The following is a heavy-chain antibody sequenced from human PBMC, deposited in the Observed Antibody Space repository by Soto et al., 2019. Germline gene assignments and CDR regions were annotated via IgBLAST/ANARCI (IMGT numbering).Heavy chain of an antibody. CDR2: IRSKANSYAT. V-gene: IGHV3-73*01. Sequence: PGGSLRLSCAASGFTFSGSAMHWVRQASGKGLEWVGRIRSKANSYATAYAASVKGRFTISRDDSKNTAYLQMNSLKTEDTAVYYCTRLASYVSSSSDWFDPWGQGTLVTVSS. CDR1: GFTFSGSA. D-gene: IGHD6-13*01. J-gene: IGHJ5*02. CDR3: TRLASYVSSSSDWFDP.